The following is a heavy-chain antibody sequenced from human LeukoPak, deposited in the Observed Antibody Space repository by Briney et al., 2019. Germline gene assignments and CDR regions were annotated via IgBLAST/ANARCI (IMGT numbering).Heavy chain of an antibody. CDR3: ARDRDRDIIGDGMDV. V-gene: IGHV3-30*04. D-gene: IGHD2-15*01. J-gene: IGHJ6*01. CDR2: ISYDGDDK. Sequence: PGGSLRLSCAASGFIFSNYAMYWVRQAPVKGLEWVAVISYDGDDKRNADSVNGRFTISRDNSKNTLYLQMNSLRPEDTAVYYCARDRDRDIIGDGMDVWGEGTTVTVSS. CDR1: GFIFSNYA.